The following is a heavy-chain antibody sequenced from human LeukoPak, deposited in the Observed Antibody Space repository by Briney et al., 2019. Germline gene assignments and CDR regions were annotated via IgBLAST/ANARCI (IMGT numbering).Heavy chain of an antibody. J-gene: IGHJ4*02. V-gene: IGHV3-30*04. D-gene: IGHD2-15*01. Sequence: GGSLRLSCAASGFTFSSYAMHWVRQAPGKGLEWVAVISYDGSNKYYADSVKGRFTISRDNSKNTLYLQMNSLRAEDTAVYYCARAQDPATFDYWGQGTLVTASS. CDR3: ARAQDPATFDY. CDR1: GFTFSSYA. CDR2: ISYDGSNK.